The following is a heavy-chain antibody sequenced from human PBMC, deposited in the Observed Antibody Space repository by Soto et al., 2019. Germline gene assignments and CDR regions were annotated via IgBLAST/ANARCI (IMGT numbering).Heavy chain of an antibody. Sequence: SETLSLTCTVSGGSISSYYWSWIRQPPGKGLEWIGYIYYSGSTNYNPSLKSRVTISVDTSKNQFSLKLNSVTAADTAVYYCARNSGHSTYPDDAFDIWGQGTMVTVSS. CDR2: IYYSGST. V-gene: IGHV4-59*01. D-gene: IGHD2-15*01. CDR3: ARNSGHSTYPDDAFDI. CDR1: GGSISSYY. J-gene: IGHJ3*02.